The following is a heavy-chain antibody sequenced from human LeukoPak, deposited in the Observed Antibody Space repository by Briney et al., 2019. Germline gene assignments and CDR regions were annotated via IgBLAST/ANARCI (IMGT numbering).Heavy chain of an antibody. D-gene: IGHD3-22*01. CDR1: GFTFSSYW. Sequence: PGGSLRLSCAPSGFTFSSYWMTWVRQAPGKGLEWVANIKQDGSEKYYVDSVKGRFTISRDNAKNSLYLQMNSLRAEDTAVYYCARLRYYSESSTNNRFDYWGQGTLVTVSS. J-gene: IGHJ4*02. CDR3: ARLRYYSESSTNNRFDY. V-gene: IGHV3-7*01. CDR2: IKQDGSEK.